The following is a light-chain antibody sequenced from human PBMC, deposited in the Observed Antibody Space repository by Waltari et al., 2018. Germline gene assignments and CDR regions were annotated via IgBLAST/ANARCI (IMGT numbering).Light chain of an antibody. CDR1: RSDS. J-gene: IGLJ3*02. Sequence: QSALTQPPSASGSPGPSVTISCTGTRSDSVSWFQHHPGKAPKLMIYEVSKRPSGVPDRFSGSKSGNTASLTVSGLQADDEAHYYCSSYADNTLVFGGGTKLTVL. V-gene: IGLV2-8*01. CDR2: EVS. CDR3: SSYADNTLV.